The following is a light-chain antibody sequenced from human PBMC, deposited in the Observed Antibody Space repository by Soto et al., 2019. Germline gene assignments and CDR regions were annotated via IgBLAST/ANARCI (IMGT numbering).Light chain of an antibody. CDR1: QSISSSY. CDR3: QQYSSTFWT. V-gene: IGKV3-20*01. Sequence: EIVLMQSPGTLSLSPGERATLSCRASQSISSSYLAWYQQKPGQAPRLLVYGASSRATGIPDRFSGSGSGTDFTLTISRLEPEDFALYYCQQYSSTFWTFGQGTKVDIK. CDR2: GAS. J-gene: IGKJ1*01.